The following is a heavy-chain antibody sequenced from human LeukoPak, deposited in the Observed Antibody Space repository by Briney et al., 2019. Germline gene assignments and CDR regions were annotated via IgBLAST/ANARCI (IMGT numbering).Heavy chain of an antibody. D-gene: IGHD2-2*02. J-gene: IGHJ3*02. CDR2: INQDGSDK. CDR1: GFSFSTYW. Sequence: GGSLRLSCAASGFSFSTYWMSWGRQAPGKGLEWVANINQDGSDKNYLDSVKGRFTISRDNAQNSLYLQMNSLGAEDTAVFYCARGGYTFEIWGQGTMVTVSS. V-gene: IGHV3-7*01. CDR3: ARGGYTFEI.